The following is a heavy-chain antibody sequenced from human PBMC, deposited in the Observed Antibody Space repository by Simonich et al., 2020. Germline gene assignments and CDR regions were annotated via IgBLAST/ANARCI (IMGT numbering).Heavy chain of an antibody. CDR1: GYTFTGYY. V-gene: IGHV1-2*06. CDR2: INPNSGGK. CDR3: ASGWDWGFSHMSDY. J-gene: IGHJ4*02. D-gene: IGHD7-27*01. Sequence: QVQLVQSGAEVKKPGASVKVSCKASGYTFTGYYMPWVRQAPGQGLEWRGRINPNSGGKNYAQKCQGRVTMTRDTSISTAYMELSRLRSDDTAVYYCASGWDWGFSHMSDYWGQGTLVTVSS.